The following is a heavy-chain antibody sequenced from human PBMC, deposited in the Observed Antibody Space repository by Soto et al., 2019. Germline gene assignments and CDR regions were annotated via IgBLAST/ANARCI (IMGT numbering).Heavy chain of an antibody. CDR3: ARDSVRDYLYYYYGMDV. CDR2: IGTSSSYI. J-gene: IGHJ6*02. V-gene: IGHV3-21*01. Sequence: EVQLVESGGGLVKPGGSLRLSCAASGFTFSSYTMNWVRQAPGRGLEWVSSIGTSSSYIYYADSVKGRFTISRDNAKNSQFLQMNSLRADDTAVYYCARDSVRDYLYYYYGMDVWGQGTTVTVSS. CDR1: GFTFSSYT. D-gene: IGHD4-17*01.